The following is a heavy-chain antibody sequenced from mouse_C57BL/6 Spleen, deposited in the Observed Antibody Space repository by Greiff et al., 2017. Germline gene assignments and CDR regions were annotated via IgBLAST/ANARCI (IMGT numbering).Heavy chain of an antibody. CDR3: AREVDGYYEGYAMDY. Sequence: QVQLQQPGAELVKPGASVKMSCKASGYTFTSYWITWVKPRPGQGLEWIGDIYPGSGSTNYNEKFKSKATLTVDTSSSTAYMQLSSLTSEDSAVYYCAREVDGYYEGYAMDYWGQGTSVTVSS. CDR2: IYPGSGST. CDR1: GYTFTSYW. J-gene: IGHJ4*01. D-gene: IGHD2-3*01. V-gene: IGHV1-55*01.